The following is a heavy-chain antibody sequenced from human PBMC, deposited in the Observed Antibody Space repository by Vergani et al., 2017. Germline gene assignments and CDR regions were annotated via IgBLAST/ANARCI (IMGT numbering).Heavy chain of an antibody. CDR1: EFTFSNYA. V-gene: IGHV3-23*01. D-gene: IGHD4-11*01. Sequence: EVQLLESGGGLVQPGGSLRLPCAASEFTFSNYAMNWVRQAPGKGLEWVSGISGSVVSAYYTDSVKGRFTISRDNSKNSLFLQMSSLKVEDTGVYYCAREMSNEGFDYWCQGSRVIVS. CDR3: AREMSNEGFDY. J-gene: IGHJ4*02. CDR2: ISGSVVSA.